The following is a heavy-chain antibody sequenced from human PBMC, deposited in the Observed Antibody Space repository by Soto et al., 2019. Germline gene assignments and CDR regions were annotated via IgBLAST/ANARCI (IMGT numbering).Heavy chain of an antibody. CDR3: ARTLYGDNFDY. J-gene: IGHJ4*02. Sequence: QVQLVQSGAEVKKPGASVKVSCKASGYTFTSYDINWVRKATGQGIEWMGWMNPNSGNTGYAQKFQGRVTMTRNTSISTAYMELRSLRSDDTAVYYFARTLYGDNFDYWGQGTLVTVSS. CDR2: MNPNSGNT. CDR1: GYTFTSYD. V-gene: IGHV1-8*01. D-gene: IGHD4-17*01.